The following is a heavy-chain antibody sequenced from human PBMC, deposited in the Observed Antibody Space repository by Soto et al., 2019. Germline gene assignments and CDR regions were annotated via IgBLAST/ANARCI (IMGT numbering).Heavy chain of an antibody. CDR1: GGSFSGYY. D-gene: IGHD2-2*01. V-gene: IGHV4-34*01. J-gene: IGHJ4*02. CDR2: INHSGST. CDR3: ARVPYCSSTSCYGYYFDY. Sequence: SETLSLTCAVYGGSFSGYYWSWIRQPPGKGLEWIGEINHSGSTNYNPSLKSRVTISVDTSKNQFSLKLSSVTAADTAVYYCARVPYCSSTSCYGYYFDYWGQGTLVTVSS.